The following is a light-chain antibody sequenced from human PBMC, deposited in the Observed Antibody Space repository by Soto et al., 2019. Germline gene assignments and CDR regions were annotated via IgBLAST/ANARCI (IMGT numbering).Light chain of an antibody. CDR2: DAF. CDR1: QSVSNY. J-gene: IGKJ5*01. CDR3: HQRSSWPIT. V-gene: IGKV3-11*01. Sequence: EIVLTQSPATLCLSPGERATLSCRASQSVSNYLAWYQEKPGQAPRLLIYDAFNRATGIPARFSGSGSGTDFTLTISSLEPEDFAVYYCHQRSSWPITFGQGTRLEIK.